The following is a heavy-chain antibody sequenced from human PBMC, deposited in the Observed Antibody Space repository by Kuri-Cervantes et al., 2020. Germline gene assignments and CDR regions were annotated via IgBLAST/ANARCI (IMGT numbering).Heavy chain of an antibody. CDR1: GYTFASYD. V-gene: IGHV1-18*01. CDR2: ISAYNGYT. J-gene: IGHJ4*02. D-gene: IGHD3-16*02. CDR3: ARDGGYDYVWGNYRHLDY. Sequence: ASVKVSCKASGYTFASYDINWVRQAPGQGLEWMGWISAYNGYTNYAQKLQDRVTMTTDTYTSTPYMELRSLRSDDTAVYYCARDGGYDYVWGNYRHLDYWGQGTLVTVSS.